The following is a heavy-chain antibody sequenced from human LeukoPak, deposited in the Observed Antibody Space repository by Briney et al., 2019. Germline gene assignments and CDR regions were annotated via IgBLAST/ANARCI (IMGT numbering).Heavy chain of an antibody. J-gene: IGHJ4*02. CDR2: LNPNSGKT. CDR1: GYNLPIYD. V-gene: IGHV1-8*01. D-gene: IGHD2-8*01. CDR3: ARAGDIVLMVYAVDPYYFDY. Sequence: ASVQVSCHASGYNLPIYDINWVRPATGQGLEWMGWLNPNSGKTGYAQKFQCRVTMTRNTSIITAYMEPSSLRSEYTAVYYCARAGDIVLMVYAVDPYYFDYWGQGTLVTVSS.